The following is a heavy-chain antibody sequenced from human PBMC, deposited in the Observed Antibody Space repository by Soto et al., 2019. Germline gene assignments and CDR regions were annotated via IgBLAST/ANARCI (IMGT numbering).Heavy chain of an antibody. CDR1: GGTFSSYT. CDR3: ASKLVDCSGGSCKDLFY. CDR2: IIPILGIA. Sequence: QVQLVQSGAEVKKPGSSVKVSGKASGGTFSSYTISWVRQAPGQELEWMGRIIPILGIANYAQKCQGRVTITADKSTSTAYMELSSLRSEDTAVYYCASKLVDCSGGSCKDLFYWGQGTLVTVSS. V-gene: IGHV1-69*02. D-gene: IGHD2-15*01. J-gene: IGHJ4*02.